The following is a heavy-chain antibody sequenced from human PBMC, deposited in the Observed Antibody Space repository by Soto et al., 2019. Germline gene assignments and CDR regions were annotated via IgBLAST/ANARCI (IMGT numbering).Heavy chain of an antibody. CDR2: IWYDGSNK. D-gene: IGHD6-6*01. Sequence: GGSLRLSCAASGFTFSSYGMHWVRQAPGKGLEWVAVIWYDGSNKYYADSVKGRFTISRDNSKNTLYLQMNSLRAEDTAVYYCARPSFPRRGGSSPYWYFDLWGRGTLVTVSS. CDR1: GFTFSSYG. J-gene: IGHJ2*01. CDR3: ARPSFPRRGGSSPYWYFDL. V-gene: IGHV3-33*08.